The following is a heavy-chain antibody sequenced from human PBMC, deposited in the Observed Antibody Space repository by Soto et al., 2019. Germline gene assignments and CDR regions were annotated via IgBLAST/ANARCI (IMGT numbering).Heavy chain of an antibody. Sequence: QVQLVQSGAELQKPGSSVRFSCKISGDSFSSYAISWVRQAPGEGLEWVGGIIPIFETANYAQKFQGRVTITAVESTTTAYMEVTRLRPEDTAIFYCAASDSSSWQHDYWGQGTLITVSS. J-gene: IGHJ4*02. CDR3: AASDSSSWQHDY. CDR2: IIPIFETA. V-gene: IGHV1-69*01. D-gene: IGHD6-13*01. CDR1: GDSFSSYA.